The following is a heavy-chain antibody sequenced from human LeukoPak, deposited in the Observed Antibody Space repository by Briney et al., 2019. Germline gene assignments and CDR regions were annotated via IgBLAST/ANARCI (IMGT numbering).Heavy chain of an antibody. Sequence: GESLKISCKGSGYSFTHFWIGWVRQMPGKGLEWMGIIYPGDSDTRYSPSFQGQVTISADKSVNTAYLQWSSLKASDTAMYYCAMIPSIAARFPFDYWGQGTLVTVSS. CDR3: AMIPSIAARFPFDY. J-gene: IGHJ4*02. CDR2: IYPGDSDT. V-gene: IGHV5-51*01. CDR1: GYSFTHFW. D-gene: IGHD6-6*01.